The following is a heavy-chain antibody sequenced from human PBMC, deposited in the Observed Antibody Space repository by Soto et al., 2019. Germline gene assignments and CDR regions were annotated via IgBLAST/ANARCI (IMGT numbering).Heavy chain of an antibody. CDR2: IIPLLDVT. D-gene: IGHD3-10*01. CDR1: GGTFSTYT. CDR3: ARDSGTVGYDDC. J-gene: IGHJ4*02. V-gene: IGHV1-69*08. Sequence: QVQLVQSGAEVKKPGSSVKVSCKASGGTFSTYTINWVRQAPGQGLEWMGRIIPLLDVTNNAQRVQGRVTITADKSTSTVYMELTSLISQDTAVYYCARDSGTVGYDDCWGQGTLVTVSS.